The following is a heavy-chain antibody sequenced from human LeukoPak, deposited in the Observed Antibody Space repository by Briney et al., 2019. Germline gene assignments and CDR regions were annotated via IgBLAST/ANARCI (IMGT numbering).Heavy chain of an antibody. CDR2: ISGSGGST. Sequence: PGGSLRLSCAASGFTFSSYAMSWVRQAPGKGLEWVSAISGSGGSTYYADSVKGRFTISRDNSKNTLYLQMNSLRAEDTAVYYCAKAHSTSYSLYYYYYGMDVWGQGTTVTVSS. CDR3: AKAHSTSYSLYYYYYGMDV. CDR1: GFTFSSYA. V-gene: IGHV3-23*01. J-gene: IGHJ6*02. D-gene: IGHD2-2*01.